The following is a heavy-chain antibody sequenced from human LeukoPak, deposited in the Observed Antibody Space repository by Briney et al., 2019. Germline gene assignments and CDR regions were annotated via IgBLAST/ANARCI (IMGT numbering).Heavy chain of an antibody. D-gene: IGHD6-19*01. J-gene: IGHJ4*02. CDR3: ARVEGTDSGWPFDY. V-gene: IGHV3-33*01. CDR2: IWYDGSNK. CDR1: GFTFSSYG. Sequence: GRSLRLSCAASGFTFSSYGMHWVRQAPGKGLEWVAVIWYDGSNKYYADSVKGRFTISRDNSKNTLYLQMNSLRAEDTAVYYCARVEGTDSGWPFDYWGQGTLVTVSS.